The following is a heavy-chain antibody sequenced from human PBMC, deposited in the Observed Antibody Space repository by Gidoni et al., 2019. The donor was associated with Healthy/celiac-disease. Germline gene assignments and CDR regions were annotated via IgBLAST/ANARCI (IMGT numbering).Heavy chain of an antibody. V-gene: IGHV4-61*01. J-gene: IGHJ4*02. D-gene: IGHD3-3*01. CDR2: IYYSGST. Sequence: QVQLQESGPGLVKPSETLSLTCTVSGGSVSSGSYYWSWIRQPPGKGLEWIGYIYYSGSTNYNPSLKSRVTISVDTSKNQFSLKLSSVTAADTAVYYCARDSALDDFWSGYYYFDYWGQGTLVTVSS. CDR1: GGSVSSGSYY. CDR3: ARDSALDDFWSGYYYFDY.